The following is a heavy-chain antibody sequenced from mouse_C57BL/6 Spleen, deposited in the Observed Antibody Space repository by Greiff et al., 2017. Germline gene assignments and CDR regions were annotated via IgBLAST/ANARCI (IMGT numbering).Heavy chain of an antibody. CDR1: GYTFTDYE. CDR3: TRREDYIDY. V-gene: IGHV1-15*01. CDR2: IDPETGGT. J-gene: IGHJ2*01. Sequence: QVHVKQSGAELVRPGASVTLSCKASGYTFTDYEMHWVKQTPVHGLEWIGAIDPETGGTAYNQKFKGKAILTADKSSSTAYMEHCSTTSEDSAVYYCTRREDYIDYWGQGTPLTVSS.